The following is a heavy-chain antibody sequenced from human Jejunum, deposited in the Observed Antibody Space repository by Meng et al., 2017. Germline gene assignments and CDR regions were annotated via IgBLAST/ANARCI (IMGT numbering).Heavy chain of an antibody. D-gene: IGHD6-13*01. CDR2: SRGKMDAGTT. CDR1: GFTFANAW. CDR3: ATKYIRNWYTYLSFDS. Sequence: GGSLRPSCAASGFTFANAWLSWVRQVPGKGLEWVGRSRGKMDAGTTDYAAPVKGRFTISRDESNTTLYLQMDSLKTEDTAVYYCATKYIRNWYTYLSFDSWGQGTLVTVSS. V-gene: IGHV3-15*01. J-gene: IGHJ4*02.